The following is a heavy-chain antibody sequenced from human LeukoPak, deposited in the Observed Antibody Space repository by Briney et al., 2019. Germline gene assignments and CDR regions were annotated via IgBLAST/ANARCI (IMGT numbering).Heavy chain of an antibody. CDR3: ATDRGGSYGD. D-gene: IGHD1-26*01. Sequence: GGSLRLSCAASGFTFSSYAMSWVRQAPGKGLEWVSAISGSGGSAYYSDSVKGRFTISRDNSKNTLYLQMNSLRAEDTAVYYCATDRGGSYGDWGQGTLVTVSS. J-gene: IGHJ4*02. CDR1: GFTFSSYA. V-gene: IGHV3-23*01. CDR2: ISGSGGSA.